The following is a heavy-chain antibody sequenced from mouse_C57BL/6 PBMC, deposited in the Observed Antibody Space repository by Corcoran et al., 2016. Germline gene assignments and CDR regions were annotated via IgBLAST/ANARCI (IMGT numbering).Heavy chain of an antibody. V-gene: IGHV14-3*01. J-gene: IGHJ3*01. D-gene: IGHD1-1*01. CDR2: IDPANGNT. CDR1: GFNIKNTY. Sequence: EVQLQQSVAELVRPGASVKLSCTASGFNIKNTYMHWVKQRPEQGLEWIGRIDPANGNTKYAPKFQGKATITADTSSNTAYLQLSSLTSEDTAIDYCASPHYYGSSPFAYWGQGTLVTVSA. CDR3: ASPHYYGSSPFAY.